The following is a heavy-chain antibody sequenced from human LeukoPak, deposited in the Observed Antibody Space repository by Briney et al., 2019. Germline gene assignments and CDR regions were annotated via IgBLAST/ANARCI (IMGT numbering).Heavy chain of an antibody. CDR2: IKQDGSEK. CDR3: AKYGRGYTYSPKDGLYYFDY. J-gene: IGHJ4*02. D-gene: IGHD5-18*01. Sequence: GGPLRLSCAASGFAFSSYWMSWVRQAPGKGLEWVANIKQDGSEKYYVDSVKGRFTISRDNSKNTLYLQINSLRAEDTALYYCAKYGRGYTYSPKDGLYYFDYWGQGTLVTVSS. V-gene: IGHV3-7*01. CDR1: GFAFSSYW.